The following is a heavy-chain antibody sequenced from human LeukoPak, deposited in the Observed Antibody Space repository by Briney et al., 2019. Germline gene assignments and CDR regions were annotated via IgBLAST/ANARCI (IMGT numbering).Heavy chain of an antibody. Sequence: ASVKVSCKASGYTFTSYDINWVRQATGQGLEWMGWMNPNSGNTGYAQKFQGRVTITRNTSISTAHMELSSLRSEDTAVYYCARSARGMSGWFDPWGQGTLVTVSS. CDR2: MNPNSGNT. CDR1: GYTFTSYD. D-gene: IGHD3-10*01. J-gene: IGHJ5*02. V-gene: IGHV1-8*03. CDR3: ARSARGMSGWFDP.